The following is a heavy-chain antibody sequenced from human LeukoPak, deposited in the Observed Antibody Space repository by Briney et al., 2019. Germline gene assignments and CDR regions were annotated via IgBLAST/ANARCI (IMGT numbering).Heavy chain of an antibody. J-gene: IGHJ4*02. CDR1: GFTFSSYS. CDR3: ARRALAAAFDY. Sequence: PGGSLRLSCAASGFTFSSYSMNWVRQAPGKGLGWVSSISSSSSYIYYADSVKGRFTISRDNAKNSLYLQMNSLRAEDTAVYYCARRALAAAFDYWGQGTLVTVSS. D-gene: IGHD6-13*01. V-gene: IGHV3-21*01. CDR2: ISSSSSYI.